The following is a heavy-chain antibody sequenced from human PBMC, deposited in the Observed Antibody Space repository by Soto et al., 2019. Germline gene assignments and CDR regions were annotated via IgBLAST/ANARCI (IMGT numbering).Heavy chain of an antibody. D-gene: IGHD3-10*01. CDR1: GYTFTSYG. CDR2: ISAYNGNT. V-gene: IGHV1-18*01. J-gene: IGHJ5*02. CDR3: ARAEEVRGVISIFNVWFDP. Sequence: QVQLVQSGAEVKKPGASVKVSCKASGYTFTSYGISWVRQAPGQGLEWMGWISAYNGNTNYAQKLQGRVTMTTDTSTSTAYMELRSLRSDDTAVYYCARAEEVRGVISIFNVWFDPWGQGTLVTVSS.